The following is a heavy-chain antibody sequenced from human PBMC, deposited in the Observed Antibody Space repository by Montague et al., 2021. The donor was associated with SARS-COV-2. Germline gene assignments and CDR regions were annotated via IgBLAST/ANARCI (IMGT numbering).Heavy chain of an antibody. CDR3: ARADFWSGYRYFDY. V-gene: IGHV4-61*02. CDR1: GGSISSGSYY. Sequence: TLSLTCTVSGGSISSGSYYWSWIRQPAGKGLEWIGRIYTSGSTNYNPSIKSRVTISVDTSKNQFSLKLSSVTAADTAVYYCARADFWSGYRYFDYWGQGTLVTVSS. J-gene: IGHJ4*02. CDR2: IYTSGST. D-gene: IGHD3-3*01.